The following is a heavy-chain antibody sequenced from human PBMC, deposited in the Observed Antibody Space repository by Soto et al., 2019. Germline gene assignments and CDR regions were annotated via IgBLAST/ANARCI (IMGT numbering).Heavy chain of an antibody. V-gene: IGHV1-69*06. J-gene: IGHJ6*02. D-gene: IGHD6-13*01. CDR2: IIPIFGTA. Sequence: SVKVSCKASGGTFSSYAISWVRQAPGQGLEWMGGIIPIFGTANYAQKFQGRVTITADKSTSTAYMELSSLRSEDTAVYYCARDHKKQQLLLHSSGPCYGMVVSGPGTTVTLS. CDR1: GGTFSSYA. CDR3: ARDHKKQQLLLHSSGPCYGMVV.